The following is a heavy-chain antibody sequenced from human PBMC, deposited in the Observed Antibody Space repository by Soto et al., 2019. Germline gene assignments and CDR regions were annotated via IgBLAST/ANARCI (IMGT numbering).Heavy chain of an antibody. D-gene: IGHD6-13*01. CDR3: AKGRSSWPGGMDV. J-gene: IGHJ6*02. V-gene: IGHV3-23*01. CDR1: GFTFSSYA. CDR2: ISGSGGST. Sequence: GGSLRLSCAASGFTFSSYAMSWVRQAPGKGLEWVSAISGSGGSTYYADSVKGRFTISRDNSENTLYLQMNSLRAEDTAVYYCAKGRSSWPGGMDVWGQGTTVTVSS.